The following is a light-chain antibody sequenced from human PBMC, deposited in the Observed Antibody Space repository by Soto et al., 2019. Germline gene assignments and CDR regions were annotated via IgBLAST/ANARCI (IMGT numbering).Light chain of an antibody. CDR2: GAS. CDR1: QSVSSSY. Sequence: EIVLTQSPGTLSLSPGERATLSFRASQSVSSSYLAWYQQKPGHAPRLLIYGASSRATGIPDRFSGSGSGTDFTLTISRLEPEDFAVYYCQQYGSSPSWTFGQGTKV. CDR3: QQYGSSPSWT. J-gene: IGKJ1*01. V-gene: IGKV3-20*01.